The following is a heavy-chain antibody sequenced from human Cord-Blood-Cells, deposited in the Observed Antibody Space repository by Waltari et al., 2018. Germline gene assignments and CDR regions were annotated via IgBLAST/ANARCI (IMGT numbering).Heavy chain of an antibody. D-gene: IGHD5-12*01. CDR2: INHSGST. J-gene: IGHJ6*03. CDR3: ARMVATIEYYYMDV. Sequence: QVQLQQWGAGLLKPSETLSLTCAVYGGSFSGYYWSWIRQPPGKGLEWIGEINHSGSTNYNPSLNSRVTISVDTSKNQFSLKLSSVTAADTAVYYCARMVATIEYYYMDVWGKGTTVTVSS. V-gene: IGHV4-34*01. CDR1: GGSFSGYY.